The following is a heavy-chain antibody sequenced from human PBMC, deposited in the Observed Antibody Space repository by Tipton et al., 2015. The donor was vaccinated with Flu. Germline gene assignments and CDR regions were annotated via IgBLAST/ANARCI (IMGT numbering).Heavy chain of an antibody. CDR3: ARRDYSNYVSDPKSGFDP. CDR1: GDSISSDFY. J-gene: IGHJ5*02. V-gene: IGHV4-38-2*01. D-gene: IGHD4-11*01. Sequence: TLSLTCAVSGDSISSDFYWAWIRQFPGKGLEWIGTVSRTGSTIYNPSLKSRVTISIDRSKNPFSLALKSVTAGDMAVYYCARRDYSNYVSDPKSGFDPWGQGTLVTVSS. CDR2: VSRTGST.